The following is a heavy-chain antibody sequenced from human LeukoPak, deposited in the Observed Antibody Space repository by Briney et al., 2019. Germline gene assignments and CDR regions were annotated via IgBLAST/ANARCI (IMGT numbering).Heavy chain of an antibody. CDR1: GGSISSYY. V-gene: IGHV4-59*01. Sequence: SETLSLTCTVSGGSISSYYWSWIRQPPGKGLEWIGYIYYSGSTNYNPSLKSRVTISVDTSKNQFSLKLSSVTAADTAVYYCARVERQWLLWYFDHWGRGTLVTVSS. J-gene: IGHJ2*01. CDR2: IYYSGST. D-gene: IGHD6-19*01. CDR3: ARVERQWLLWYFDH.